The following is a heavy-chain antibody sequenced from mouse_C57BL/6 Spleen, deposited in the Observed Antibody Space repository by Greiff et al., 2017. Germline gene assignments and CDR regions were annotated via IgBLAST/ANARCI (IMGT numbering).Heavy chain of an antibody. CDR3: ARMVTKDYYAMDY. D-gene: IGHD2-2*01. CDR1: GFSLTSYG. Sequence: VKLMESGPGLVQPSQSLSITCTVSGFSLTSYGVHWVRQSPGKGFEWLGVIWCGGSKDYNAAFISRLSISKDNSKSQVFFKMNSLQADDTAIYYCARMVTKDYYAMDYWGQGTSVTVSS. V-gene: IGHV2-2*01. CDR2: IWCGGSK. J-gene: IGHJ4*01.